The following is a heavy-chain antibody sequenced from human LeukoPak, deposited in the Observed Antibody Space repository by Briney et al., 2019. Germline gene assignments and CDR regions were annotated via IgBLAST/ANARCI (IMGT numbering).Heavy chain of an antibody. D-gene: IGHD3-22*01. V-gene: IGHV1-2*02. CDR1: GGTFNSYA. CDR2: INPNSGGT. CDR3: ARVHYDSSDDAFDI. Sequence: ASVKVSCKASGGTFNSYAISWVRQAPGQGLEWMGWINPNSGGTNYAQKFQGRVTMTRDTSISTAYMELSRLRSDDTAVYYCARVHYDSSDDAFDIWGQGTMVTVSS. J-gene: IGHJ3*02.